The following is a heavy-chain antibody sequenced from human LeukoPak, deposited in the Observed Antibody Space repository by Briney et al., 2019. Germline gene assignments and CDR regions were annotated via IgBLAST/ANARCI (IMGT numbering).Heavy chain of an antibody. J-gene: IGHJ4*02. CDR1: GFTFSSYS. CDR3: ARDPRGIDY. Sequence: GGSLRLSCAASGFTFSSYSMNWVRQAPGKGLEWVSYISSCSSTIYYADSVKGRFTISRDNAKNSLYLQMNSLRAEDTAVYYCARDPRGIDYWGQGTLVTVSS. CDR2: ISSCSSTI. D-gene: IGHD3-16*01. V-gene: IGHV3-48*04.